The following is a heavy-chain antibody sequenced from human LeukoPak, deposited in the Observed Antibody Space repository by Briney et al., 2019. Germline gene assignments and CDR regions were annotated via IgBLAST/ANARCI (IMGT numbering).Heavy chain of an antibody. CDR2: IYYSGST. Sequence: SETLSLTCTVSDGSISSSSYYWGWIRQPPGKGLEWIGSIYYSGSTYYNPSLKSRVTISVDTSKNQFSLKLSSVTAADTAVYYCARHTGDTAMVHYWFDPWSQGTLVTVSS. J-gene: IGHJ5*02. V-gene: IGHV4-39*01. CDR1: DGSISSSSYY. CDR3: ARHTGDTAMVHYWFDP. D-gene: IGHD5-18*01.